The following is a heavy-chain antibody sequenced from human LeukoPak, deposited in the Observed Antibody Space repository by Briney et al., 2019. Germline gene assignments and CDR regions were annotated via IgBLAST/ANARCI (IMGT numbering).Heavy chain of an antibody. Sequence: SETLSLTCTVSGGSISSYYWSWIRQPAGKGLEWIGRIYTSGSTNYNPSLKSRVTISVDTSKNQFSLKLSSVTAADTAVYYCARDSSGYTYRGDYYYYYMDVWGKGTTVTVSS. CDR2: IYTSGST. V-gene: IGHV4-4*07. D-gene: IGHD3-22*01. CDR3: ARDSSGYTYRGDYYYYYMDV. CDR1: GGSISSYY. J-gene: IGHJ6*03.